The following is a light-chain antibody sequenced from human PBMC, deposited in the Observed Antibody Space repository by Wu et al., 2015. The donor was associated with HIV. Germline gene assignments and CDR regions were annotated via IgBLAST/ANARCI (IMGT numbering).Light chain of an antibody. CDR2: AAS. CDR1: QTIRNW. V-gene: IGKV1-39*01. Sequence: DIQMTQTPSTLSASVGDSVTITCRASQTIRNWLAWYQQKPGKAPKLLIYAASSLQSGVPSRFSGSGSGTDFTLTISSLQPEDFATYYCQQSYSTSSITFGQGTRLEIK. J-gene: IGKJ5*01. CDR3: QQSYSTSSIT.